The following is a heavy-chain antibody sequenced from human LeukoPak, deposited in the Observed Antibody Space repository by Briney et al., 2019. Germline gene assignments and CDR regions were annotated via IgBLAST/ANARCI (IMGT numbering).Heavy chain of an antibody. CDR2: IFYSGST. J-gene: IGHJ5*02. CDR3: AGVYGFDP. Sequence: PSETLSLTCTVSGGSISGYYWSWIRQPPGKGLEWIGCIFYSGSTKYNPSLQSRVTISVDTSKKQFSLRLSSVTAADTAVYYCAGVYGFDPWGQGTLVTVSS. CDR1: GGSISGYY. D-gene: IGHD2-2*02. V-gene: IGHV4-59*01.